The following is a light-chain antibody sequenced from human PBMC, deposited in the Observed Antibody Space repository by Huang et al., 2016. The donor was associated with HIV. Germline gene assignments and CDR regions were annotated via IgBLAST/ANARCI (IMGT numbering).Light chain of an antibody. Sequence: EIIMTQSPATLSLSPGEGASLSCRANQSVATNLAWYLHRPGQSPRILIVGASPSASGLPGRFSGSGSGTQFTLTVSGLQSEDFAVYYCQQYHNWPYTFGQGTKLEI. CDR2: GAS. J-gene: IGKJ2*01. CDR1: QSVATN. CDR3: QQYHNWPYT. V-gene: IGKV3-15*01.